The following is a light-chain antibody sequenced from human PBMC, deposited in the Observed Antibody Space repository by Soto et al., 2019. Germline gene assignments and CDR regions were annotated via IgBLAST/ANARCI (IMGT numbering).Light chain of an antibody. CDR2: DAS. Sequence: DIQMTQSPFTLSASVGDTVTITCRASRSISNRLAWYQHKPGTAPNYLIYDASSLESGAPSRFSGSGSGTEFPLSISSLQLDDFATYYCQQYNSYPWTSGQGPRWIS. CDR3: QQYNSYPWT. CDR1: RSISNR. V-gene: IGKV1-5*01. J-gene: IGKJ1*01.